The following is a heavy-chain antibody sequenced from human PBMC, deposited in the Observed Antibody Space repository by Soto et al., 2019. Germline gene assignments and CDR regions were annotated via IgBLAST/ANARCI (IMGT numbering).Heavy chain of an antibody. D-gene: IGHD3-9*01. J-gene: IGHJ6*02. V-gene: IGHV3-30-3*01. CDR1: GFTFSSYA. CDR3: ARDTDFDYYYYGMDV. Sequence: GGSLRLSCAASGFTFSSYAMHWVRQAPGKGLEWVAVISYDGSNKYYADSVKGRFTISRDNSKNTLYLQMNSLRAEDTAVYYCARDTDFDYYYYGMDVWGQGTTVTVSS. CDR2: ISYDGSNK.